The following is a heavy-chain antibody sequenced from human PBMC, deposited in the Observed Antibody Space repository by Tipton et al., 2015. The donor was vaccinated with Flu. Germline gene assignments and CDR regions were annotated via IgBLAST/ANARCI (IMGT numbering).Heavy chain of an antibody. J-gene: IGHJ6*02. CDR3: ARAESSVWAGYYYGLDV. Sequence: GLVKPSETLSLTCTVSGGSISSYYWGWIRQPPGRGLEWIGTICYSGNTYYNPSLKSRLTMSVDTSKNQFSLRLSSVAVADTAVYYCARAESSVWAGYYYGLDVWGQGTTVTVSS. CDR2: ICYSGNT. CDR1: GGSISSYY. V-gene: IGHV4-59*04. D-gene: IGHD6-19*01.